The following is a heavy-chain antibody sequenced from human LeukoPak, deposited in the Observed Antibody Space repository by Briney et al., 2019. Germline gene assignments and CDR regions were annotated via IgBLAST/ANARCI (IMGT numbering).Heavy chain of an antibody. CDR1: GFTVSSNY. CDR3: ASNDVLRYFDWFWAFDY. J-gene: IGHJ4*02. D-gene: IGHD3-9*01. CDR2: IYSGGST. V-gene: IGHV3-53*01. Sequence: PGGSLRLSCAASGFTVSSNYMSWVRQAPGKGLEWVSVIYSGGSTYYADSVKGRFTISRDNSKNTLYLQMNSLRAEDTAVYYCASNDVLRYFDWFWAFDYWGQGTLVTVSS.